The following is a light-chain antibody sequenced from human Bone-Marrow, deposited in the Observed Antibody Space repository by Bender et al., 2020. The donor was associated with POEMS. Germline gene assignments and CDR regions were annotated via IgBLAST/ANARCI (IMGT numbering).Light chain of an antibody. CDR1: KLGNKY. Sequence: SYVLTQPPSVSVSPGQTASITCSGDKLGNKYACWYQQKAGQSPILVIYQDAKRPSGIPERFSGSNSGNTATLTISGTQAMDEADYYCQAWDSNTGVFGGGTKLTVL. CDR3: QAWDSNTGV. J-gene: IGLJ3*02. CDR2: QDA. V-gene: IGLV3-1*01.